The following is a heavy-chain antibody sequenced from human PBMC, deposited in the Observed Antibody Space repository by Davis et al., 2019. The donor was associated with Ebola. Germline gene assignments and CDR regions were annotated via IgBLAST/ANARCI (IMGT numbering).Heavy chain of an antibody. J-gene: IGHJ3*01. CDR3: AKDTSNVWFDV. CDR2: LGLSADT. V-gene: IGHV3-23*01. Sequence: GESLKISCAASGFVFSSYVMSWVRRAPGTGLEWVSTLGLSADTYYADSVKGRFTISRDNSKNTLHLQMNSLRVEDTAIYYCAKDTSNVWFDVWGQGTMVTVSS. CDR1: GFVFSSYV. D-gene: IGHD6-19*01.